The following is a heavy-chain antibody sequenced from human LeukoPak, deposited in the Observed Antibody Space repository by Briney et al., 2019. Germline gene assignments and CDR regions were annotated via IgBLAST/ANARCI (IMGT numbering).Heavy chain of an antibody. D-gene: IGHD6-13*01. J-gene: IGHJ5*02. CDR3: ARGGIAAASDWFDP. CDR1: GGSFSGYY. CDR2: INHSGST. V-gene: IGHV4-34*01. Sequence: PSETLSLTCAVYGGSFSGYYWSWIRQPPGKGLEWIGEINHSGSTNYNPSLKSRVTISVDTSKNQFSLKPSSVTAADTAVYYCARGGIAAASDWFDPWGQGTLVTVSS.